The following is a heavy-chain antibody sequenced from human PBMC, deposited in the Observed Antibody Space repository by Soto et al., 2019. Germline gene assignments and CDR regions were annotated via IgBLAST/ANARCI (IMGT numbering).Heavy chain of an antibody. V-gene: IGHV2-5*02. CDR2: IYWDDDK. CDR3: AHRGGYCSGGSCYSIWFDP. J-gene: IGHJ5*02. CDR1: GFSLSTSGVG. D-gene: IGHD2-15*01. Sequence: QITLKESGPTLVKPTQTLTLTCTFSGFSLSTSGVGVGWIRQPPGKALEWLALIYWDDDKRYSPSLKSRLTINKDTPKSQVVHTLTNMEPVDTATYYCAHRGGYCSGGSCYSIWFDPWGQGTLVTVSS.